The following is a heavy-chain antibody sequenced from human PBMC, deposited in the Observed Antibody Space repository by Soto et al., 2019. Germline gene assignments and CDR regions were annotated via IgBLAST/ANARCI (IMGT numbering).Heavy chain of an antibody. Sequence: SETLSLTCTVSGGFINSGGYYWSWIRQHPGKGLEWIGYIFYSGSNYYNPSLKSRVSISVDTSKNQFSLKLSSVTAADTAVYYCARTGGYSGYDRFDYWGQGTLVTVSS. CDR2: IFYSGSN. CDR1: GGFINSGGYY. D-gene: IGHD5-12*01. J-gene: IGHJ4*02. V-gene: IGHV4-31*03. CDR3: ARTGGYSGYDRFDY.